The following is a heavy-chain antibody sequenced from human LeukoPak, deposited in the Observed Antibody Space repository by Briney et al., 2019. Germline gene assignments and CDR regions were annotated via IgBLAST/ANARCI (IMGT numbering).Heavy chain of an antibody. Sequence: GGSLRLSCPASGFTVSPNYMSWVRQAPGKGLEWVAVMHRDGTTYYTESVKGRFTLSRDYSRSTLYLQMNSLRAEDTAVYYCARESRSSRGVGLRAYYYYYSDVWGKGTTVTVSS. D-gene: IGHD3-10*01. CDR3: ARESRSSRGVGLRAYYYYYSDV. J-gene: IGHJ6*03. CDR1: GFTVSPNY. V-gene: IGHV3-53*01. CDR2: MHRDGTT.